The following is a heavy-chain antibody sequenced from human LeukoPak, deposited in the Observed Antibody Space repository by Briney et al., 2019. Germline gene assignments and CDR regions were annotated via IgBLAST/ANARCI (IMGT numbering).Heavy chain of an antibody. D-gene: IGHD6-13*01. CDR3: AKGRVAAADDWIDC. Sequence: PGGSLSLSCAASGFTFSSYAMSWVRQAPGKGLEWVSTVSTGGRSTYYAASVKGRFTISRDNSKNTLYLQMNNLRAEDTAIYYCAKGRVAAADDWIDCWGQGTLVTVSS. J-gene: IGHJ4*02. CDR2: VSTGGRST. CDR1: GFTFSSYA. V-gene: IGHV3-23*01.